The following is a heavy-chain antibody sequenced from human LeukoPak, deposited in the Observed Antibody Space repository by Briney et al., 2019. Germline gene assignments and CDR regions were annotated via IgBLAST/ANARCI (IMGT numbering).Heavy chain of an antibody. CDR3: AREEMGVPAANPYYYYYYMDV. D-gene: IGHD2-2*01. Sequence: PSETLSLTCTVSGYSISSGYYWGWIRQPPGKGLEWIGSIYHSGSTYYNPSLKSRVTISVDTSKNQFSLKLSSVTAADTAVYYFAREEMGVPAANPYYYYYYMDVWGKGTTVTVSS. V-gene: IGHV4-38-2*02. CDR1: GYSISSGYY. CDR2: IYHSGST. J-gene: IGHJ6*03.